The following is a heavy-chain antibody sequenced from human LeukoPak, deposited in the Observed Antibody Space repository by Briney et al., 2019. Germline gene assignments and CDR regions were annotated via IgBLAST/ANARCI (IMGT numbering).Heavy chain of an antibody. Sequence: ASVTVSCKASGYTFTCYYMHWVRQAPGQGLEWMGWINHNSGGTNYAQKFQGRVTMTRDTSISTAYMELSRLRSDDTAVYYCARRASSGYYYNLDYFDYWGQGTLVTVSS. CDR1: GYTFTCYY. CDR2: INHNSGGT. D-gene: IGHD3-22*01. V-gene: IGHV1-2*02. J-gene: IGHJ4*02. CDR3: ARRASSGYYYNLDYFDY.